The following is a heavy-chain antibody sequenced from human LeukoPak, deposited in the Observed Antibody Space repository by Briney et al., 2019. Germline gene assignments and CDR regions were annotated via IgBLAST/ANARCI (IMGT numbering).Heavy chain of an antibody. J-gene: IGHJ4*02. Sequence: GGSLRLSCAASAFTFSNYSMHWVRQAPGKGLEWVAVIWYDGSNKYYADSVKGRFTISRDNSKNTLYLQMNSLRGEDTAVYYCERIPCTCLRLLYFDCRGQRILVSVSS. CDR2: IWYDGSNK. D-gene: IGHD5/OR15-5a*01. CDR3: ERIPCTCLRLLYFDC. V-gene: IGHV3-33*08. CDR1: AFTFSNYS.